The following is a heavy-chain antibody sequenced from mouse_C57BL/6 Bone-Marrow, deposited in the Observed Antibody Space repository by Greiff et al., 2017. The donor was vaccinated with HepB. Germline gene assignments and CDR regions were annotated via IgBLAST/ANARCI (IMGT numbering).Heavy chain of an antibody. Sequence: EVQLVESGPELVKPGASVKISCKASGYTFTDYYMNWVKQSHGKSLEWIGDINPNNGGTSYNQKFKGKATLTVDKSSSTAYMELRSLTSEDSAVYYCARSGGNSNFDYWGQGTTLTVSS. CDR1: GYTFTDYY. D-gene: IGHD2-5*01. CDR2: INPNNGGT. CDR3: ARSGGNSNFDY. V-gene: IGHV1-26*01. J-gene: IGHJ2*01.